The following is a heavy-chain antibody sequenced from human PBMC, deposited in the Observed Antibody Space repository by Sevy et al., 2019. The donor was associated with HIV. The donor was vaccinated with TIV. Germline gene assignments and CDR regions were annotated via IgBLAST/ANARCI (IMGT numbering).Heavy chain of an antibody. J-gene: IGHJ6*02. CDR2: ISAYNGNT. Sequence: ASVKVSCKASGYTFTSYGISWVRQAPGQGLEWMGWISAYNGNTNYAQKLQGRVTMTTDTSTGTAYMELRSLRSDDTAVYYCARETDIVVVPAAVTRYYYYGMDVWGQGTTVTVSS. D-gene: IGHD2-2*01. V-gene: IGHV1-18*01. CDR3: ARETDIVVVPAAVTRYYYYGMDV. CDR1: GYTFTSYG.